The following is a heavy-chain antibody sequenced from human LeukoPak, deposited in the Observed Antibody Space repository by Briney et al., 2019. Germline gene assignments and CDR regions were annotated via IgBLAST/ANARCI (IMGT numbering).Heavy chain of an antibody. CDR2: ISSSGSTI. Sequence: GSLRLSCAASGFTFSDYYMSWIRQAPGKGLEWVSYISSSGSTIYYADSVKGRFTISRDNAKNSLYLQMNSLSPDDTAVYFCARDPYSGNYVNDYYYYMDVWGKGTTVTISS. CDR3: ARDPYSGNYVNDYYYYMDV. CDR1: GFTFSDYY. D-gene: IGHD1-26*01. V-gene: IGHV3-11*04. J-gene: IGHJ6*03.